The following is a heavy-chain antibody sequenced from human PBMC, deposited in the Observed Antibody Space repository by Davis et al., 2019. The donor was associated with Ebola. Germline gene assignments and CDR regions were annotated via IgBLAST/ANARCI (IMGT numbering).Heavy chain of an antibody. CDR2: IIPIFGTA. CDR3: ARGPYYYGSGSYYKSAAVGMDV. Sequence: SVKVSCKASGGTFSSYAISWVRQAPGQGLEWMGGIIPIFGTANYAQKFQGRVTITADESTSTAYMELSSLRSEDTAVYYCARGPYYYGSGSYYKSAAVGMDVWGQGTTVTVSS. D-gene: IGHD3-10*01. CDR1: GGTFSSYA. V-gene: IGHV1-69*13. J-gene: IGHJ6*02.